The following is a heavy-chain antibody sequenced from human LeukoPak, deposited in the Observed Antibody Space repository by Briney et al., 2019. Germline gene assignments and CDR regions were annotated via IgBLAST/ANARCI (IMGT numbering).Heavy chain of an antibody. CDR2: IYYSGST. D-gene: IGHD5-12*01. V-gene: IGHV4-59*01. CDR1: GGSISSYY. Sequence: SETLSLTCTVSGGSISSYYWSWIRQPPGEGLEWIGYIYYSGSTNYNPSLKSRVTISVDTSKNQFSLKLSSVTAADTAVYYYVGDNWLRSSAFDYRGQGTLVTVSS. J-gene: IGHJ4*02. CDR3: VGDNWLRSSAFDY.